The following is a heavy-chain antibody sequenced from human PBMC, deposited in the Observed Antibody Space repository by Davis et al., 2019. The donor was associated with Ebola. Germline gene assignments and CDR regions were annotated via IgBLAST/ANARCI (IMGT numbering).Heavy chain of an antibody. Sequence: PGGSLRLSCAASGLTFTNYWMHWVRQVPGKGLVWVSRINSDGSSIDYADSVKGRFTISRDNAKNTLYLQMNSLRAEDTAVYYCANLDYGDNSGFDYWGQGTLVTVSS. D-gene: IGHD4-23*01. CDR2: INSDGSSI. J-gene: IGHJ4*02. CDR3: ANLDYGDNSGFDY. V-gene: IGHV3-74*01. CDR1: GLTFTNYW.